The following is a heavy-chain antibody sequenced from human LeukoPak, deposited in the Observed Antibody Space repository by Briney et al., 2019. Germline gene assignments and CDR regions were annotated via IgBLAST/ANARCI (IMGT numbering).Heavy chain of an antibody. CDR1: GFTFDDYA. CDR2: ISWNSGSI. V-gene: IGHV3-9*01. D-gene: IGHD3-10*01. Sequence: PGRSLRLSCAASGFTFDDYAMHWVRQAPGKGLEWVSGISWNSGSIGYADSVKGRFTISRDNAKNSLYLQMNSLRADDTAVYYCASLYYRDYWGQGTLVTVSS. J-gene: IGHJ4*02. CDR3: ASLYYRDY.